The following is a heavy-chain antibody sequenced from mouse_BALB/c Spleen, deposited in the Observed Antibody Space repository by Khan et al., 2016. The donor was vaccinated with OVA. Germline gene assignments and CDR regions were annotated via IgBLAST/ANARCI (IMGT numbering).Heavy chain of an antibody. J-gene: IGHJ2*01. CDR2: TYPGGGYT. Sequence: VQLQQSGAELVRPGTSVKMSCKAAGYTFTNYWIGWVKQRPGHGLEWIGDTYPGGGYTNYNEKFKGKATLTADTSSSTAYMQLSGLTSEDSAIYYCTRSGVARATWDYVDYWGQGTTLTVSS. CDR3: TRSGVARATWDYVDY. CDR1: GYTFTNYW. D-gene: IGHD3-1*01. V-gene: IGHV1-63*02.